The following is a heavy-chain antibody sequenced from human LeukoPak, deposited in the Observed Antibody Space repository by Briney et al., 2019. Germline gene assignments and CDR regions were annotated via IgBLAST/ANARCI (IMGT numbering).Heavy chain of an antibody. Sequence: SETLSLTCTVSGDSISSSYWSWIRQPPGKGLEWIGYISYSGSTSSNPSLRSRVTISVDTSKNQFSLRLTSVTAADTAMYYCARGGQLTWFDPWGPGTLVTVSS. CDR1: GDSISSSY. D-gene: IGHD4/OR15-4a*01. CDR2: ISYSGST. CDR3: ARGGQLTWFDP. V-gene: IGHV4-59*01. J-gene: IGHJ5*02.